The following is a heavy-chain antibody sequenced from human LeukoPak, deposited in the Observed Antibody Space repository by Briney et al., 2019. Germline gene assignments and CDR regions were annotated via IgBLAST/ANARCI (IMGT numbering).Heavy chain of an antibody. D-gene: IGHD3-22*01. CDR1: GYTFTSCG. CDR3: ARDSARYYYDSSGYPYNWFDP. V-gene: IGHV1-18*01. Sequence: ASVKVSCKASGYTFTSCGISWVRQAPGQGLEWMGWISAYNGNTNYAQKLQGRVTMTTDTSTSTAYMELRSLRSDDTAVYYCARDSARYYYDSSGYPYNWFDPWGQGTLVTVSS. J-gene: IGHJ5*02. CDR2: ISAYNGNT.